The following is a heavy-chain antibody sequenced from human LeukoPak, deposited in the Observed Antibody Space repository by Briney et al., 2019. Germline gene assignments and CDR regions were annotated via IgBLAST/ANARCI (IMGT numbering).Heavy chain of an antibody. Sequence: ASVKVSCKASGGTFSSYAISWVRQAPGQGLEWMGGIIPILGTANYAQKFQGRVTITADESTSTAYMELSSLRSEDTAVYYCASTTSEYDFWSGYSHDYYYYYGMDVWGQGTTVTVSS. V-gene: IGHV1-69*01. D-gene: IGHD3-3*01. CDR3: ASTTSEYDFWSGYSHDYYYYYGMDV. CDR2: IIPILGTA. CDR1: GGTFSSYA. J-gene: IGHJ6*02.